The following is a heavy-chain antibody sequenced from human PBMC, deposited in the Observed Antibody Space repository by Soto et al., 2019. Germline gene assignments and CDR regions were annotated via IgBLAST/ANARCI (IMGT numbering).Heavy chain of an antibody. D-gene: IGHD3-3*01. CDR3: AREKGHYDFWSGYYRNWFDP. CDR2: INPNSGGT. V-gene: IGHV1-2*02. CDR1: GYTFTGYY. J-gene: IGHJ5*02. Sequence: ASVKVSCKASGYTFTGYYMHWVRQAPGQGLEGMGWINPNSGGTNYAQKFQGRVTMTRDTSISTAYMELSRLRSDDTAVYYCAREKGHYDFWSGYYRNWFDPWGQGTLVTVSS.